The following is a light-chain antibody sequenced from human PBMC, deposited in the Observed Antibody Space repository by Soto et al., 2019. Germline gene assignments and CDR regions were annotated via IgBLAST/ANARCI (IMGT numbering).Light chain of an antibody. CDR1: QSVTSY. Sequence: ETVLTQSPATLSLSPGERATLSCRASQSVTSYLAWYQRKPGQAPRLLIYDASNRATGIPARFSGSGSGTDFTLTISRLEPEDFAVYYCKQYGNSPITFGQGTRLEIK. CDR3: KQYGNSPIT. J-gene: IGKJ5*01. CDR2: DAS. V-gene: IGKV3-11*01.